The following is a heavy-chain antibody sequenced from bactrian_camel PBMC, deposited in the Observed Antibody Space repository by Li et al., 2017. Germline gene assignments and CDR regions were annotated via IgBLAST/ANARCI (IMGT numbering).Heavy chain of an antibody. CDR3: AASGGQLGRWCYEFPVNWVSWLYN. CDR1: GYRYSTYC. D-gene: IGHD3*01. J-gene: IGHJ4*01. Sequence: HVQLVESGGGSVQAGESLRLSCVVSGYRYSTYCMGWFRQVPGNEREPLASIDSDGRTSVADPVKGRFTISQDGAKNTLYLHMNNLKPEDTAMYHCAASGGQLGRWCYEFPVNWVSWLYNWGQGTQVTVS. CDR2: IDSDGRT. V-gene: IGHV3S53*01.